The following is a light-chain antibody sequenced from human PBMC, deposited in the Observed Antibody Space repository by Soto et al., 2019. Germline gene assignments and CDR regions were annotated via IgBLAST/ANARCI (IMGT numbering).Light chain of an antibody. CDR2: GNS. CDR3: QSYDSSLSGVV. J-gene: IGLJ2*01. V-gene: IGLV1-40*01. CDR1: SSNIGAGYD. Sequence: QSVLTQPPSVSGAPGQRVTISCTGSSSNIGAGYDVHWYQQLPGTAPKLLIYGNSNRPSGVPDRFSGSKSGTSASLAITGLQSHPEAYYSYQSYDSSLSGVVFGGGTKLTVL.